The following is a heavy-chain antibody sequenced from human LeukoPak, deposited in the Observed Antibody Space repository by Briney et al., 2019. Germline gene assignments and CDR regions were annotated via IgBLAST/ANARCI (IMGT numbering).Heavy chain of an antibody. J-gene: IGHJ6*02. CDR3: ARGGCGSSTCNYGLDV. Sequence: GESLKISCKGSGXTFINYCIAWVRQMPGKGMEWMGSVYPGDSDTRYSPSFQGQVTISADKSSSSAYLQWSSLKASDTAMYYCARGGCGSSTCNYGLDVWGQGTTVTVSS. D-gene: IGHD2-2*01. CDR2: VYPGDSDT. CDR1: GXTFINYC. V-gene: IGHV5-51*01.